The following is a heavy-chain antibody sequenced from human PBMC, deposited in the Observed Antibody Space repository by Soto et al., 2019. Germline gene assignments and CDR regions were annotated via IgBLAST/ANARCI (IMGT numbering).Heavy chain of an antibody. CDR2: VSYDGDNQ. V-gene: IGHV3-30*03. CDR3: ALSHTVTTDY. CDR1: GFTFSGYG. J-gene: IGHJ4*02. D-gene: IGHD4-17*01. Sequence: GGSLRLSCAASGFTFSGYGMHWVRQAPGKGLEWVAIVSYDGDNQYYGDSVKGRFTISRDNAKNTLYLQMNSLRAEDTAVYYCALSHTVTTDYWGQGTLVTVSS.